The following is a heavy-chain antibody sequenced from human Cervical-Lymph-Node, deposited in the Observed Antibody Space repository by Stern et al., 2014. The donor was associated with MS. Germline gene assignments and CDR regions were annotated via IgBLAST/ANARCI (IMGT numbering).Heavy chain of an antibody. J-gene: IGHJ5*02. CDR2: ISPHRGET. Sequence: VQLEESGAEVKKPGASVKLSCEASGDTFTGYYIHWGRQAPAQRLEWMGWISPHRGETPCGQKFQGRVTMTRDTSITTVYLELSRLTTDDTAIYYCARDKDQLAHIWGNNWFDPWGQGTLVTVSA. CDR3: ARDKDQLAHIWGNNWFDP. V-gene: IGHV1-2*02. CDR1: GDTFTGYY. D-gene: IGHD7-27*01.